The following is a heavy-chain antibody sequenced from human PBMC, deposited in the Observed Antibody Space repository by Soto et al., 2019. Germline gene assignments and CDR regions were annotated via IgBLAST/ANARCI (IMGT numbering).Heavy chain of an antibody. CDR1: GSTFISYG. CDR3: ARQYCTNGVCYIPLGMDV. CDR2: IWYDGSNK. Sequence: GGSLRLSCAASGSTFISYGMHWVRQAPGKGLEWVAVIWYDGSNKYYADSVKGRFTISRDNSKNTLYLQMNSLRAEDTAVYYCARQYCTNGVCYIPLGMDVWGQGTTVTVSS. J-gene: IGHJ6*02. V-gene: IGHV3-33*01. D-gene: IGHD2-8*01.